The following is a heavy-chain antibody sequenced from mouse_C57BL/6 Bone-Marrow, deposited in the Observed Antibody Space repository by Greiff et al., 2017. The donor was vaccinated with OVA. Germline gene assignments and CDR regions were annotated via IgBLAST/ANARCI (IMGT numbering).Heavy chain of an antibody. J-gene: IGHJ1*03. CDR2: IDPSDSET. CDR3: ARVTVVDHWYFDV. CDR1: GYTFTSYW. Sequence: VQLQQSGAELVRPGSSVKLSCKASGYTFTSYWMHWVKQRPIHGLEWIGNIDPSDSETHYTQKFKDKATLTVDKSSSTAYMQLSSLTSEDSAVYDWARVTVVDHWYFDVWGTGTTVTVSS. V-gene: IGHV1-52*01. D-gene: IGHD1-1*01.